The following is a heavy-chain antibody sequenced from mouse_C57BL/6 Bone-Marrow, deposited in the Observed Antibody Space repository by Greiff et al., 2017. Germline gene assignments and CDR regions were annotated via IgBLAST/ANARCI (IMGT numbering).Heavy chain of an antibody. CDR2: ISSGGSYT. Sequence: EVHLVESGGDLVKPGGSLKLSCAASGFTFSSYGMSWVRQTPDKRLEWVATISSGGSYTYYPDSVQGRFTISRDNAKNTLYLQMSSLKSEDTAMYYCARRGDGTMDYWGQGTSVTVSS. V-gene: IGHV5-6*01. CDR3: ARRGDGTMDY. CDR1: GFTFSSYG. J-gene: IGHJ4*01.